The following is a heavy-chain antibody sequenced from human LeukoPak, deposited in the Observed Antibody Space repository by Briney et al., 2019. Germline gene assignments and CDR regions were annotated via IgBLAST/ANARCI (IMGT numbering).Heavy chain of an antibody. CDR1: GGSISSGGYY. D-gene: IGHD2/OR15-2a*01. V-gene: IGHV4-31*03. CDR2: IYYSGST. J-gene: IGHJ4*02. Sequence: SETLSLTCTVSGGSISSGGYYWSWIRQHPGKGLEWIGYIYYSGSTYYNPSLRSRLTISADTSKNQFSLKLTSVTAADTAVYYCARSDFYAFDNWGQGTLVTVSS. CDR3: ARSDFYAFDN.